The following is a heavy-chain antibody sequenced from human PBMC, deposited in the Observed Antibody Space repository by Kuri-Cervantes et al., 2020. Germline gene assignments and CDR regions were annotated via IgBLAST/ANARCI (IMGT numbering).Heavy chain of an antibody. CDR3: AETSYCGGDCYSGGEYYFDY. CDR1: GGSISSGGYY. CDR2: IYYSGST. Sequence: SETLSLTCTVSGGSISSGGYYWSWIRQHPGKGLEWIGYIYYSGSTYYNPSLKSRVTISVDTSKNQFSLELSSVTAADTAVYYCAETSYCGGDCYSGGEYYFDYWGQGTLVTVSS. V-gene: IGHV4-31*03. J-gene: IGHJ4*02. D-gene: IGHD2-21*02.